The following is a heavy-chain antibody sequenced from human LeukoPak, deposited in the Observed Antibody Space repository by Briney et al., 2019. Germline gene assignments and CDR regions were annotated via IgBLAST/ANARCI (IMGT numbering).Heavy chain of an antibody. CDR3: ARESRSGYDYGHFDY. J-gene: IGHJ4*02. Sequence: SVTVSCKASGGTFSSYAISWVRQAPGQGREWMGGIIPMLGIANYAQKLQGRVTITADKSTSTAYMELSSLRSEDTAVYYCARESRSGYDYGHFDYWGQGTLVTVSS. D-gene: IGHD5-12*01. V-gene: IGHV1-69*10. CDR1: GGTFSSYA. CDR2: IIPMLGIA.